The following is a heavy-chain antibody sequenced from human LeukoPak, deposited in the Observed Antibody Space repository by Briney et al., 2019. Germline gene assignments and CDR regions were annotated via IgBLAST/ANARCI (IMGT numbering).Heavy chain of an antibody. J-gene: IGHJ3*02. CDR1: GGSFSGYY. V-gene: IGHV4-34*01. Sequence: SETLSLTCAVYGGSFSGYYWSWIRQPPGKGLEWIGEINHSGSTNYNPSLKSRVTISVDTSKNQFSLKLSSVTAADTAVYYCARDYYDSSGFGAFDIWGQGTMVTVSS. CDR2: INHSGST. CDR3: ARDYYDSSGFGAFDI. D-gene: IGHD3-22*01.